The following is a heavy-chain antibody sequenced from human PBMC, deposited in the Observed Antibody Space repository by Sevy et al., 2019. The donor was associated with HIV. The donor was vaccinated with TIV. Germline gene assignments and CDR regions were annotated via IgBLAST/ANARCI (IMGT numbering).Heavy chain of an antibody. V-gene: IGHV5-51*01. CDR1: GFTFSSYW. CDR2: IYPGDSET. CDR3: ARRPGYCSGGSCYLWFDP. Sequence: GESLKISCKGSGFTFSSYWIAWVRQMPGKGLEWMGIIYPGDSETRYSPSFQGQVTISADKSISTAYLQWSSLKASDTAIYYCARRPGYCSGGSCYLWFDPWGQGTLVTVSS. J-gene: IGHJ5*02. D-gene: IGHD2-15*01.